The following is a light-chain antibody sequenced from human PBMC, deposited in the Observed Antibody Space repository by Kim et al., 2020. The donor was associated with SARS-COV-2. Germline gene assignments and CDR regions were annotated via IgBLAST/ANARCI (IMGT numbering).Light chain of an antibody. CDR1: QSLLHSDGFHY. Sequence: DIVMTQSPLSLPVTPGEPASISCRSSQSLLHSDGFHYLDWYLQKPGQSPQLLIYWGSHRASGVPARFSGSVSGTDFTLTITRVEAADVGVYFCMQSLKTLPWTFGQGTKVDIK. J-gene: IGKJ1*01. CDR2: WGS. V-gene: IGKV2-28*01. CDR3: MQSLKTLPWT.